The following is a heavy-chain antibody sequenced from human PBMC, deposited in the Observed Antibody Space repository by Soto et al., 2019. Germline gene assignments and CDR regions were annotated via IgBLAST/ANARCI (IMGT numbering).Heavy chain of an antibody. D-gene: IGHD6-13*01. J-gene: IGHJ6*02. V-gene: IGHV4-4*07. CDR1: GGSISIFY. CDR2: IYYSGST. CDR3: ARDRGLDTSSWKNYYYNGMDV. Sequence: PSEPLSLTCTVSGGSISIFYWSWIRNPAGKGLEWIVRIYYSGSTNYNPSLKSRVTISVDTSKNQFSLKLSSVTAADTAVYYCARDRGLDTSSWKNYYYNGMDVWGQGTTVTVSS.